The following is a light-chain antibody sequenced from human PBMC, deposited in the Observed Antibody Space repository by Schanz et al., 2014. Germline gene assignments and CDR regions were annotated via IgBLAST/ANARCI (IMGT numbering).Light chain of an antibody. Sequence: EIVLTQSPGTLYLSPGERATLSCRASQTIRTSYLAWYQQKFGQAPRLLIYGASTRATGIPARFSGSGSGTEFTLTISSLQPDDFTTYYCQQYNTYSPWTFGQGTKVEIK. V-gene: IGKV3-20*01. J-gene: IGKJ1*01. CDR3: QQYNTYSPWT. CDR1: QTIRTSY. CDR2: GAS.